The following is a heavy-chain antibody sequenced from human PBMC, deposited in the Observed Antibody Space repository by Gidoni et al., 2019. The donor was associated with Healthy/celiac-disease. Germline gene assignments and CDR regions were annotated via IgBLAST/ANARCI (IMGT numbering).Heavy chain of an antibody. Sequence: QVQLHESAPVLVKPSGILSLTCAVSGGSISSSHWWRWVRQPPGKGLEWIGEIYHSGSTNYNPSLKSRVTISVDKSKNQFSLKLSSVTAADTAVYYCARGSTYYDILTGYSYWYFDLWGRGTLVTVSS. V-gene: IGHV4-4*02. CDR3: ARGSTYYDILTGYSYWYFDL. D-gene: IGHD3-9*01. CDR2: IYHSGST. J-gene: IGHJ2*01. CDR1: GGSISSSHW.